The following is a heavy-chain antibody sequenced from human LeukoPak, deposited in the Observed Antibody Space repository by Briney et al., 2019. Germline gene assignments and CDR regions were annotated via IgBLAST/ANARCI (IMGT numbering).Heavy chain of an antibody. V-gene: IGHV1-2*02. D-gene: IGHD5-18*01. J-gene: IGHJ4*02. CDR3: AREDDVDTAMIAGCLDY. CDR1: GYTFTGHY. CDR2: INPNNGGS. Sequence: ASVKVSCTASGYTFTGHYMHWVQQAPGQGPEWMGWINPNNGGSNYAQKFQGRVTLTWDTSISTAYMELSRLRSDDTAVYYCAREDDVDTAMIAGCLDYWGQGTLVTVSS.